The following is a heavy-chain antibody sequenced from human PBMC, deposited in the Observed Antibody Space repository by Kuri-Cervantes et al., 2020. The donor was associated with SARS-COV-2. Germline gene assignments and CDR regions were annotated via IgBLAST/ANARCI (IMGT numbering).Heavy chain of an antibody. D-gene: IGHD1-7*01. CDR3: AKDMRGTRTYFDY. V-gene: IGHV3-30*02. CDR1: GFTFSSYG. CDR2: IRYDGSNK. Sequence: GGSLRLSCAASGFTFSSYGMHWVRQAPGKGLEWVAFIRYDGSNKYCADSVKGRFTISRDNSKNTLYLQMNSLRAEDTAVYYCAKDMRGTRTYFDYWGQGTLVTVSS. J-gene: IGHJ4*02.